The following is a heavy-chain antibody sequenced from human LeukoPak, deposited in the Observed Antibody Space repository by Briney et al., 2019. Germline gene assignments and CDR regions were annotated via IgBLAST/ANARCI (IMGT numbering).Heavy chain of an antibody. V-gene: IGHV1-18*01. Sequence: ASVKVSCKASGYTFTSYGISWVRQAPGQGLEWMGWISAYNGNTNYAQKLQGRVTMTTDTSTSTAYMELRSLRSDVTAVYYCARDGYSSSWYAFYMDVWGKGTTVTVSS. CDR2: ISAYNGNT. J-gene: IGHJ6*03. CDR3: ARDGYSSSWYAFYMDV. D-gene: IGHD6-13*01. CDR1: GYTFTSYG.